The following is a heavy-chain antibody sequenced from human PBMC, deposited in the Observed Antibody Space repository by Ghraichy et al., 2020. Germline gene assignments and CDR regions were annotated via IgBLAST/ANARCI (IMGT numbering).Heavy chain of an antibody. CDR2: ISSSSSYI. D-gene: IGHD3-10*01. CDR3: ARDWEGVRGVDGTNDAFDI. J-gene: IGHJ3*02. CDR1: GFTFSSYS. V-gene: IGHV3-21*01. Sequence: GGSLRLSCAASGFTFSSYSMNWVRQAPGKGLEWVSSISSSSSYIYYADSVKGRFTISRDNAKNSLYLQMNSLRAEDTAVYYCARDWEGVRGVDGTNDAFDIWGQGTMVTVSS.